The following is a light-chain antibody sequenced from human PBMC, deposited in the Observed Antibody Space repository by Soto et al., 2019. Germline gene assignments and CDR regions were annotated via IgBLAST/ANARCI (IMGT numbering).Light chain of an antibody. CDR3: RQYGSSPPIT. CDR1: QSFSSSY. CDR2: GAS. J-gene: IGKJ1*01. V-gene: IGKV3-20*01. Sequence: EIVLTQSPGTLSLSPGERATLSCRASQSFSSSYLAWYQQKPGQAPRLLIYGASSRATGIPDRFSGSGSGTDFTLTISRMEPEDFAVYYCRQYGSSPPITFGQGTKVDIK.